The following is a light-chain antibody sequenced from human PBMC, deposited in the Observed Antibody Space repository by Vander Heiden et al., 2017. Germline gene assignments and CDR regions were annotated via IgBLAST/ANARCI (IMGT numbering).Light chain of an antibody. CDR3: QQYKSYPRT. V-gene: IGKV1-5*03. Sequence: DIQMTQSPSTLSASIGDRVTITCRASQNINSWLAWYQQKPGKAPKLLISKASNLESGVPSRLSGSGSGTEITLTISSLQPDDFATYYCQQYKSYPRTFGQGTKVEIK. CDR1: QNINSW. J-gene: IGKJ1*01. CDR2: KAS.